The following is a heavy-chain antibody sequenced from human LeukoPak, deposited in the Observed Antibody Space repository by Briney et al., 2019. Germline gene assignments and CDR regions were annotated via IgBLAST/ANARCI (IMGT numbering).Heavy chain of an antibody. J-gene: IGHJ4*02. Sequence: PSETLSLTCTVSGGSMSNGDYYWSWIRQPPGKGLEWIGYIYYTGSTYYNPSLKSRVTISVDTSKNQFSLKLSSVTAADTAVYYCARVRYCSSVNCSLPDYWGQGTLVTVSS. V-gene: IGHV4-30-4*08. D-gene: IGHD2-2*01. CDR1: GGSMSNGDYY. CDR3: ARVRYCSSVNCSLPDY. CDR2: IYYTGST.